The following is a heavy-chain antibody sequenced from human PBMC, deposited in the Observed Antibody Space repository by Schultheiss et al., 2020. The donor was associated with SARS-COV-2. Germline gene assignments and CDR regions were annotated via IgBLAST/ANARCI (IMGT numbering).Heavy chain of an antibody. CDR3: ASWHSGYDFSWFDP. CDR2: IYYNGSS. D-gene: IGHD5-12*01. J-gene: IGHJ5*02. V-gene: IGHV4-39*07. CDR1: GGSISSSSYY. Sequence: SQTLSLTCTVSGGSISSSSYYWGWIRQPPGKGLEWNGNIYYNGSSYYNPSLKSRVTISVDTSKNQFSLKLSSVTAADTAVYYCASWHSGYDFSWFDPWGQGTQVTVSS.